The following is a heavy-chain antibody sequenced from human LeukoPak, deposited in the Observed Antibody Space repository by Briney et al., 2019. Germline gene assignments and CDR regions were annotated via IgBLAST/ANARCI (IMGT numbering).Heavy chain of an antibody. Sequence: SETLSLTCAVYGGSFSGYYWSWIRQPPGKGLEWIGEINHSGYTEYNPSLKSRVTTSVDTSKNQFSLKLSSVTAADAAVYYCARKGAAADYWGQGTPVTVSS. J-gene: IGHJ4*02. CDR2: INHSGYT. CDR1: GGSFSGYY. CDR3: ARKGAAADY. V-gene: IGHV4-34*01. D-gene: IGHD6-13*01.